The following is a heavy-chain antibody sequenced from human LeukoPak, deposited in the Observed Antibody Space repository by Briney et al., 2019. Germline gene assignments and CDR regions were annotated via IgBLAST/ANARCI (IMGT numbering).Heavy chain of an antibody. J-gene: IGHJ6*03. CDR1: GYSISSGYY. CDR2: IYRSGST. Sequence: SETLPLTCIVSGYSISSGYYWGWIRQPPGKGLEWIGGIYRSGSTYYNPSLKSRVTISVDTSKNQFSLKLSSVTAADTAVYYCARGPNYMDAWGIGTTVTVSS. V-gene: IGHV4-38-2*02. CDR3: ARGPNYMDA.